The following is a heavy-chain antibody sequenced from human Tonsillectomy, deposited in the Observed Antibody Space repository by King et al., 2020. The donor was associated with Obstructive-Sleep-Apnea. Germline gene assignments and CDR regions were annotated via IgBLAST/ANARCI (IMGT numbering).Heavy chain of an antibody. CDR3: AKRYDISGGTTYLDAFDI. CDR1: GFSFDDYA. CDR2: ISWNSGSI. Sequence: VQLVESGGGLVQPGRSLRLSCAASGFSFDDYAMHWVRQAPGKGLEWVSGISWNSGSICYADSVKGRFAISRDNANNSLYLQMNSLRAEDTALYYCAKRYDISGGTTYLDAFDIWGQGTKVTVSS. D-gene: IGHD3-9*01. J-gene: IGHJ3*02. V-gene: IGHV3-9*01.